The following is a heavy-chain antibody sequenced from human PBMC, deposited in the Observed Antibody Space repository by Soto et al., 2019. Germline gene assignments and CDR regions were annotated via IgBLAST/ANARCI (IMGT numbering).Heavy chain of an antibody. CDR1: AGTFDTYS. J-gene: IGHJ4*02. D-gene: IGHD3-10*01. Sequence: QVQLVQSGAEVKKPGASVKVSCKASAGTFDTYSIMWVRQAPGQGLEWMGRTIPAIDLINYAQKFQGRFTITVDKSTTTVYMGLRSLRYEDTAIYYCARTGSFDYWGQGTLVTVSS. CDR3: ARTGSFDY. V-gene: IGHV1-69*02. CDR2: TIPAIDLI.